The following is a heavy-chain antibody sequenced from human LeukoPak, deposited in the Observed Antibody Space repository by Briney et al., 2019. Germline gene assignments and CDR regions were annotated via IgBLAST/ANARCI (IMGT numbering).Heavy chain of an antibody. CDR1: GYSFTSYW. CDR2: IYPGDSDT. J-gene: IGHJ4*02. D-gene: IGHD5-24*01. V-gene: IGHV5-51*01. CDR3: ARHVEEMGTGYDY. Sequence: GESLKISCKGSGYSFTSYWIGWVRQVPGKGLEWMGIIYPGDSDTRYSPSFQGQVTISADKSISTAYLQWSSLKASDTAMYYCARHVEEMGTGYDYWGQGTLVTVSS.